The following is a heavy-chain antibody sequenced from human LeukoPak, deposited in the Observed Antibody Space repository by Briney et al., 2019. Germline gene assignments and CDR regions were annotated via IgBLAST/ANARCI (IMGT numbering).Heavy chain of an antibody. CDR3: ARDDNYYDSSGYPE. V-gene: IGHV3-48*01. CDR2: IGISSGNT. Sequence: GGSLRLSCAASGFTFSSYSMNWVRQAPGKGLEWISYIGISSGNTKYADSVKGRFTISRDKARNSLYLQMNSLRAEDTAVYYCARDDNYYDSSGYPEWGQGTLVTVSS. D-gene: IGHD3-22*01. J-gene: IGHJ4*02. CDR1: GFTFSSYS.